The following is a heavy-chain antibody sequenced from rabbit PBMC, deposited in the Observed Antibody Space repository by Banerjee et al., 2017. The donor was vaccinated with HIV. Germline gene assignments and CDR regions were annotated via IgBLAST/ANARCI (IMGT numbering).Heavy chain of an antibody. Sequence: QEQLVESGGGLVKPGASLTLTCTASGFSFSSSHNMCWVRQAPGKGLEWIACIAADSSGTTYYASWAKGRFTISKTSSTTVTLQMTSLTAADTATYFCARGLIYASTMWGPGTLVTVS. CDR2: IAADSSGTT. CDR1: GFSFSSSHN. J-gene: IGHJ4*01. CDR3: ARGLIYASTM. D-gene: IGHD1-1*01. V-gene: IGHV1S45*01.